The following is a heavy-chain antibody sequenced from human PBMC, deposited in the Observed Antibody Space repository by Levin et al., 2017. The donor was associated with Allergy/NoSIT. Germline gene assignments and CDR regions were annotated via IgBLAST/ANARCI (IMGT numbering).Heavy chain of an antibody. D-gene: IGHD1-1*01. CDR2: IYYTGST. CDR1: GGSVSSGGFY. V-gene: IGHV4-61*08. CDR3: AREHDLQLDGWGDPYWYFDL. Sequence: KSSETLSLTCTVSGGSVSSGGFYWSWIRQPPGGGLEWIGYIYYTGSTNYNPSLKSRVTISLDTSKNQFSLNLSSVSAADTAMYYCAREHDLQLDGWGDPYWYFDLWGRGTLVTVSS. J-gene: IGHJ2*01.